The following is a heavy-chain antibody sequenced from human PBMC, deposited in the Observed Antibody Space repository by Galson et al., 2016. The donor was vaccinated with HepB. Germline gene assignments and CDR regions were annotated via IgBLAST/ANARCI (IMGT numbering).Heavy chain of an antibody. CDR1: GGIFTSHI. J-gene: IGHJ5*01. CDR2: IIPMLNTV. Sequence: SVKVSCKASGGIFTSHIFNWVRQAPGQTLEWMGRIIPMLNTVNYTQKFQGRVAFTADKSTPTAHMELSSLRSDDTAVYYCARSAFSSGWSEGGWFHSWGQGTLVTVSS. CDR3: ARSAFSSGWSEGGWFHS. D-gene: IGHD6-19*01. V-gene: IGHV1-69*08.